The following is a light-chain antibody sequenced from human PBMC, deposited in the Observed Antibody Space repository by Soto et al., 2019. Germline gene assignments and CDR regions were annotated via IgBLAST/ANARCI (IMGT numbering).Light chain of an antibody. CDR3: QQYGSSPPT. Sequence: EIVLTQSPGTLSLSPGERATLSCRASQSVSSSYLAWYQQKPGQAPRLLIYGASSRAPGIPDRFSGSGSGTDFTLTISRLEPEDFAVYSCQQYGSSPPTFGQGTKLEIK. V-gene: IGKV3-20*01. CDR1: QSVSSSY. J-gene: IGKJ2*01. CDR2: GAS.